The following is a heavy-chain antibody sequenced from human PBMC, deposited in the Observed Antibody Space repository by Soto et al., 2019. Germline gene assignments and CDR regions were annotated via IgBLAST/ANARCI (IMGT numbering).Heavy chain of an antibody. CDR1: RGSISSYG. J-gene: IGHJ4*02. CDR2: IYYSGST. CDR3: ARRNIWSGYYVFDY. D-gene: IGHD3-3*01. V-gene: IGHV4-59*07. Sequence: PSYTVSLTGAVSRGSISSYGWILIRQPPGKGLEWIGYIYYSGSTNYNPSLKSRVTISVDTSKNQFSLKLSSVTAADTAVYYCARRNIWSGYYVFDYWGQGTLVTVSS.